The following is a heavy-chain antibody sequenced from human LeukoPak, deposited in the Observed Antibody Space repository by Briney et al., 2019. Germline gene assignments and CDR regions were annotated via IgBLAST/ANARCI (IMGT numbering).Heavy chain of an antibody. CDR2: VRMKTDGGKT. V-gene: IGHV3-15*01. Sequence: PVGSLRLSRVPSPVTLSDVWMSGGREGPGKGREWVGRVRMKTDGGKTDYAAPVKGRFTISRDDSKNTMYLQMDSLKTADTAVYYCTIPASGYSYGVLDSWGQGALVTVSS. CDR3: TIPASGYSYGVLDS. D-gene: IGHD5-18*01. J-gene: IGHJ4*02. CDR1: PVTLSDVW.